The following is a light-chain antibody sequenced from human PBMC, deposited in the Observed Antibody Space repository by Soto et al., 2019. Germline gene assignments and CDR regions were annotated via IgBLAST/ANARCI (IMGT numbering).Light chain of an antibody. CDR3: CSYAGSYTHYV. Sequence: QSALTQPASVSGSPGQSITISCTGTSSDVGGYNYVSWYQQHPGKAPKLMIYDVSKRPSGVPDRFSGSKSGNTASLTISGLQAEDEADYYSCSYAGSYTHYVFGTGTKLTVL. J-gene: IGLJ1*01. CDR2: DVS. CDR1: SSDVGGYNY. V-gene: IGLV2-11*01.